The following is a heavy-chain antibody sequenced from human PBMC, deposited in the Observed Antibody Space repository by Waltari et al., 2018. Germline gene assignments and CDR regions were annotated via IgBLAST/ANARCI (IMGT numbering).Heavy chain of an antibody. D-gene: IGHD2-21*02. CDR3: AGVVGTYGMDV. Sequence: QVQLVQSGAEVKKPGSSVKVSCKASGGTFSSYTISWVRQAPGQGLEWMGRSSPSLGIANYAQKFQGRVTITADKSTSTAYMELSSLRSEDTAVYYCAGVVGTYGMDVWGQGTTVTVSS. J-gene: IGHJ6*02. CDR1: GGTFSSYT. V-gene: IGHV1-69*02. CDR2: SSPSLGIA.